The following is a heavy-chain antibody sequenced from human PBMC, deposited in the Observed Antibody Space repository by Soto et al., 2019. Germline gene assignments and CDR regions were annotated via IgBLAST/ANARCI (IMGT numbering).Heavy chain of an antibody. D-gene: IGHD3-3*01. V-gene: IGHV3-20*01. CDR3: VRGPWVSNSEWLFDA. CDR2: INWNGGSR. Sequence: GGSLRLSCAASGFNFDDFGMSWVRQVPGKGLEWVSDINWNGGSRNYADSVRGRFTISRDSAKNSLYLQMNSLRAEDTALYHCVRGPWVSNSEWLFDAWGQGTLVTVSS. J-gene: IGHJ5*02. CDR1: GFNFDDFG.